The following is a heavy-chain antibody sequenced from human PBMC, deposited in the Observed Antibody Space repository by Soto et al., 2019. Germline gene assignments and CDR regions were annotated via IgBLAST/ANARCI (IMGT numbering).Heavy chain of an antibody. J-gene: IGHJ4*02. CDR1: GGSISSGGYS. V-gene: IGHV4-30-2*01. CDR2: IYHSGST. Sequence: QLQLQESGSGLVKPSQTLSLTCAVSGGSISSGGYSWSWIRQPPGKGLEWIGYIYHSGSTYYNPSLKSRVTISVDRSKNQFSLKLSSVTAADTAVYYCARSRDPSSGYIFDYWGQGTLVTVSS. D-gene: IGHD3-22*01. CDR3: ARSRDPSSGYIFDY.